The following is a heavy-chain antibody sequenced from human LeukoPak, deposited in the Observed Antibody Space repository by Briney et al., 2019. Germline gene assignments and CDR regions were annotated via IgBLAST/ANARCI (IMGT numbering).Heavy chain of an antibody. J-gene: IGHJ6*03. CDR3: ARRAYGSSDYYYMDV. V-gene: IGHV5-51*01. CDR1: GYIFSNYW. D-gene: IGHD6-6*01. Sequence: GESLKISCKDSGYIFSNYWIGWVRQLPGKGLEWMGIIYPGDSLGDSNPRYSPSFQGQVTISADKSISTAYLQWSSLKASDIAMYYCARRAYGSSDYYYMDVWGKGTTVTVSS. CDR2: IYPGDSLGDSNP.